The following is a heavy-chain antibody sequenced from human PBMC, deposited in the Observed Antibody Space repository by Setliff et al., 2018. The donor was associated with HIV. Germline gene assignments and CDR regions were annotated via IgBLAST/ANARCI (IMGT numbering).Heavy chain of an antibody. D-gene: IGHD4-4*01. CDR3: TANYEHY. V-gene: IGHV4-59*03. Sequence: SETLSLTCTVSNDSINYQYWAWIRQPPGKGLEWIGSIYYSGNTNYNPSPKSRVTISIDTSKSQFSLKLTSVSAADTAVYYCTANYEHYWGQGTLVTVSS. CDR1: NDSINYQY. CDR2: IYYSGNT. J-gene: IGHJ4*02.